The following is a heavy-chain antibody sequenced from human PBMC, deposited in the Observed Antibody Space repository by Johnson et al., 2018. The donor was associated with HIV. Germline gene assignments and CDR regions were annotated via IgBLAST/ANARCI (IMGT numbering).Heavy chain of an antibody. V-gene: IGHV3-15*01. Sequence: EVQLVESGGGVVQPGRSLRLSCAASGFTVSSNYMTWVRQAPGKGLEWVGRLKSRTDGETADYAAPVKGRFTISRDDSKNTLYLQMNSLKSEDTAVYYCTALWAAAGDAFDIWGQGTEVTVSS. CDR1: GFTVSSNY. CDR3: TALWAAAGDAFDI. J-gene: IGHJ3*02. D-gene: IGHD6-13*01. CDR2: LKSRTDGETA.